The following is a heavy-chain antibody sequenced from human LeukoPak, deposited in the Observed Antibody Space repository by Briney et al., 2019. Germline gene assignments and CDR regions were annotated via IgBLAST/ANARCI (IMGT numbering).Heavy chain of an antibody. CDR3: AREPYCGGDCYHRREYYFDY. V-gene: IGHV3-30*02. J-gene: IGHJ4*02. CDR1: GFTFSSYG. Sequence: GGSLRLSCAASGFTFSSYGMHWVRQAPGKGLEWVAFIRYDGSNKYYADSVKGRFTISRDNSKNTLYLQMNSLRAEDTAVYYCAREPYCGGDCYHRREYYFDYWGQGTLVTVSS. CDR2: IRYDGSNK. D-gene: IGHD2-21*02.